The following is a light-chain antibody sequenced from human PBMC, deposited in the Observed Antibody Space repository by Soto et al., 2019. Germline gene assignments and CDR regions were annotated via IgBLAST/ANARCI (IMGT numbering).Light chain of an antibody. J-gene: IGKJ4*01. CDR1: QSVSSN. CDR3: QQSNNWPPLT. Sequence: EIVMTQSPATLSVSPEERATLSCRASQSVSSNLTWYKQKPGQAPRHLIYGASTRATGIPASFSGSGSGTVFPLTISSLQSEDFAVFYCQQSNNWPPLTFGGGTKVEIK. V-gene: IGKV3-15*01. CDR2: GAS.